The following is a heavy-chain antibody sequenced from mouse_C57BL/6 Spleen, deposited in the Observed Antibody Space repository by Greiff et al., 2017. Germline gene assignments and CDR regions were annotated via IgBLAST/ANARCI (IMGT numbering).Heavy chain of an antibody. Sequence: VQLQQSGPVLVKPGASVKMSCKASGYTFTDYYMNWVKQSHGKSLEWIGVINPYNGGTSYNQKFKGKATLTVDKSSSTAYMELNSLTSEDSAVYYCARSGAVSYFDYWGQGTTRTVSS. J-gene: IGHJ2*01. V-gene: IGHV1-19*01. CDR2: INPYNGGT. D-gene: IGHD1-1*01. CDR1: GYTFTDYY. CDR3: ARSGAVSYFDY.